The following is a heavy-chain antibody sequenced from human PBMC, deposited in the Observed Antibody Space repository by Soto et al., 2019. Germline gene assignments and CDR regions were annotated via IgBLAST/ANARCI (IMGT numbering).Heavy chain of an antibody. D-gene: IGHD2-21*01. CDR3: ARDGEGF. V-gene: IGHV3-74*01. Sequence: VQFVESGGGLGQPGGSLRLSCSGSGFTFSCHWVHWVRRVPGRGLVWVSRINADGSETNYEDSVEGRFTISRDNPKNTLYLQMNSLRAEDTAVYYCARDGEGFWGQGTLVTVSS. CDR2: INADGSET. CDR1: GFTFSCHW. J-gene: IGHJ4*02.